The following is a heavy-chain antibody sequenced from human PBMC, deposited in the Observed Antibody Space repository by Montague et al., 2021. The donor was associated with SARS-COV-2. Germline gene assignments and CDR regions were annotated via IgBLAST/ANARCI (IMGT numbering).Heavy chain of an antibody. CDR3: SRASGSLYLTSSWGPRFDCDY. J-gene: IGHJ4*02. CDR1: GGSISSGGYY. V-gene: IGHV4-31*03. D-gene: IGHD3-10*01. CDR2: IYYSGST. Sequence: TLSLTCTLSGGSISSGGYYWSWIRQPPGKGLEWIGYIYYSGSTYYNPSLKSRVTISVATSKNQFSLKLSSVPAADTAVSYCSRASGSLYLTSSWGPRFDCDYGGQGTLVTVSS.